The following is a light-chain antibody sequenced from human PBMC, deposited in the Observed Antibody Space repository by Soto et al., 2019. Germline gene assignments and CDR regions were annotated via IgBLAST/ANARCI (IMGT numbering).Light chain of an antibody. CDR3: SSYTSSSTVV. V-gene: IGLV2-14*01. CDR1: TSDVGDYRY. CDR2: EVS. Sequence: QSALTQPASVSGSPGQSITISCTGTTSDVGDYRYVSWYQQPPGKVPKLMIYEVSNRPSGVSNRFSGSKSGNTTSLTISGLQAEDEADYYCSSYTSSSTVVFGGGTKLTVL. J-gene: IGLJ2*01.